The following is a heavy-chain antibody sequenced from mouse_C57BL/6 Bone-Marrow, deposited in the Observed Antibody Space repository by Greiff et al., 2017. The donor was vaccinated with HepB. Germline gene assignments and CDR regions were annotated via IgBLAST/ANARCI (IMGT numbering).Heavy chain of an antibody. CDR3: TRGEGYYGSSLDY. V-gene: IGHV5-9-1*02. CDR1: GFTFSSYA. D-gene: IGHD1-1*01. J-gene: IGHJ2*01. Sequence: EVQRVESGEGLVKPGGSLKLSCAASGFTFSSYAMSWVRQTPEKRLEWVAYISSGGDYIYYADTVKGRFTIYKDNARNTLYLQMSSLKSEDTAMYYCTRGEGYYGSSLDYWGQGTTLTVSS. CDR2: ISSGGDYI.